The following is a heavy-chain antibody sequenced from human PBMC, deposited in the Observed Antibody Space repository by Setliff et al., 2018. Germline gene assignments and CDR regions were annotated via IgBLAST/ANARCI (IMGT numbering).Heavy chain of an antibody. CDR3: ARHPYYDSSGYYSYFDY. D-gene: IGHD3-22*01. J-gene: IGHJ4*02. CDR2: IYPGDSDT. Sequence: GESLKISCKASGYSFTTYWIGWVRQMPGKGLEWMGIIYPGDSDTTYSPSFQGQVTISADKSIRSAYLQWSSLKASDTAMYYCARHPYYDSSGYYSYFDYWGQGALVTVSS. V-gene: IGHV5-51*01. CDR1: GYSFTTYW.